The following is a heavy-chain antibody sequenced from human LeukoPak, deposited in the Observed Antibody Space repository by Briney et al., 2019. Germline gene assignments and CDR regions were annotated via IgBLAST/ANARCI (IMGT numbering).Heavy chain of an antibody. CDR1: GFTFSSYW. J-gene: IGHJ5*02. Sequence: PGGSLRLSCAGSGFTFSSYWLTWVRQAPGKWLEWVANIKQDGGEKYYVDSVKGRFTISRDNSKNTLYLQMNSLRAEDTAVYYCAKGDDEHDLYNWNDFYPGSWFDPWGQGTLVTVSS. CDR3: AKGDDEHDLYNWNDFYPGSWFDP. D-gene: IGHD1-1*01. CDR2: IKQDGGEK. V-gene: IGHV3-7*03.